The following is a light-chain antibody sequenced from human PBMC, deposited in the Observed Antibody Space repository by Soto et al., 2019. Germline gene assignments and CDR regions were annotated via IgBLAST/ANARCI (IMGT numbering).Light chain of an antibody. V-gene: IGKV1-5*03. CDR1: QSISSW. CDR3: QQYVRACRT. Sequence: DIPLTQSPSTLSASVGDSVTITCRASQSISSWLAWYQQKPGTAPKLLIYKASSLQSGVPSRFSGSGSGTEFTLTISSLQPDDFAPYYCQQYVRACRTCGQGTKV. CDR2: KAS. J-gene: IGKJ1*01.